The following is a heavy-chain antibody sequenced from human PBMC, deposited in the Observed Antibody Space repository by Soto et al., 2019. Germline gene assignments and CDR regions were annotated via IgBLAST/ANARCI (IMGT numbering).Heavy chain of an antibody. Sequence: EMQLVQSGAEVKKPGESLRISCKGSGYSFTKSWISWVRQMPGKGLEWMGRIDPSDSYTNYSPSFQGHVTISVDKSISTAYLQWSSLKASDTAMYYCARHESLITMIVVHWGQGTLVTVSS. J-gene: IGHJ4*02. CDR2: IDPSDSYT. D-gene: IGHD3-22*01. V-gene: IGHV5-10-1*03. CDR3: ARHESLITMIVVH. CDR1: GYSFTKSW.